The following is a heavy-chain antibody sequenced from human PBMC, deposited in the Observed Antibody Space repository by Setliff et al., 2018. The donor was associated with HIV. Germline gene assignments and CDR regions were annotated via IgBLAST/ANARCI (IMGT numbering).Heavy chain of an antibody. CDR1: GGSINTGHYY. D-gene: IGHD3-10*01. J-gene: IGHJ4*01. CDR3: ARDRYAGEIDY. V-gene: IGHV4-31*02. Sequence: LSLTCTVSGGSINTGHYYWSWIRHHPGKGLEWIAYIYYTGNTYFNPSLTSRITISIDTSKNQFSLKMSSVTAADTAVYYCARDRYAGEIDYRGQGTLVTVSS. CDR2: IYYTGNT.